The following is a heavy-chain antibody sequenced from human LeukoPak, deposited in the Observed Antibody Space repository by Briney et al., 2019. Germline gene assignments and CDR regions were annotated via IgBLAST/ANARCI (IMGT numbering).Heavy chain of an antibody. D-gene: IGHD6-19*01. CDR1: GFTFSKYW. Sequence: PGRTLRLSCAASGFTFSKYWMLWVRHAPGQGLDSVSRINTDGTVTTYADSVKGRFTASRDNADNTMFLQMNSVRDEDTAVYYCATKQWLAPPPDSWGQGTPVTVSS. CDR2: INTDGTVT. CDR3: ATKQWLAPPPDS. J-gene: IGHJ4*02. V-gene: IGHV3-74*01.